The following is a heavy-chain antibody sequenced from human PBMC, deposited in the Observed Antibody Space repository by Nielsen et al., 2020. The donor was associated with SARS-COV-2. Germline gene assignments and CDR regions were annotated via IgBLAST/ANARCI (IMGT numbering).Heavy chain of an antibody. CDR3: AREKKPAYYYDSSGWGWFDP. J-gene: IGHJ5*02. CDR2: IYYSGST. Sequence: SETLSLTCTVSGGSVSNGSYYWSWIRQPPGKGLEWIGYIYYSGSTNYNPSLKSRVTISVDTSKNQFSLKLSSVTAADTAVYYCAREKKPAYYYDSSGWGWFDPWGQGTLVTVSS. D-gene: IGHD3-22*01. CDR1: GGSVSNGSYY. V-gene: IGHV4-61*01.